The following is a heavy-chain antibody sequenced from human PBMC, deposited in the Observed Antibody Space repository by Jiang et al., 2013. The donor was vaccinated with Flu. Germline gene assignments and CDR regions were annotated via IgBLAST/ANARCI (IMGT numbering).Heavy chain of an antibody. Sequence: LESGGGLVQPGGSLRLSCAAAGFTFSTYAMSWVRQVPGEGLEWVSGISGSDGSTYYADSVKGRFTISRDNSKNTLYLQMNSLRAEDTAVYYCAKTHRGPAVVRGYFDYWGQGTLVTVSS. CDR1: GFTFSTYA. J-gene: IGHJ4*02. D-gene: IGHD2-2*01. CDR3: AKTHRGPAVVRGYFDY. CDR2: ISGSDGST. V-gene: IGHV3-23*01.